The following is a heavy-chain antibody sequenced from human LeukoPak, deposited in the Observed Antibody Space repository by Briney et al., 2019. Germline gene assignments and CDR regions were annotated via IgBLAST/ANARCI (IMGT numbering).Heavy chain of an antibody. J-gene: IGHJ4*02. Sequence: PSQTLSLTCTVSGGSISSGSYYWSWIQQPAAKGLEWIGRIYTSGSTNYNPSLKSRVTISVDTSKNQFSLKLSSVTAADTAVYYCARGGSGYHFDYWGQGTLVTVSS. V-gene: IGHV4-61*02. CDR3: ARGGSGYHFDY. CDR2: IYTSGST. D-gene: IGHD5-12*01. CDR1: GGSISSGSYY.